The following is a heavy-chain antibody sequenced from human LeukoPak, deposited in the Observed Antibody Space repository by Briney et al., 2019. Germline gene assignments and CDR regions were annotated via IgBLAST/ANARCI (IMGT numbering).Heavy chain of an antibody. CDR3: ARSGLREETNMRSMIVVY. V-gene: IGHV1-24*01. D-gene: IGHD3-22*01. J-gene: IGHJ4*02. CDR2: FDPEDGET. Sequence: ASVKVSCKVSGYTLTELSMHWVRQAPGKGLEWMGGFDPEDGETIYAQKFQGRVTMTEDTSTDTAYMELSSLRAEDTAVYYCARSGLREETNMRSMIVVYWGQGTLATVSS. CDR1: GYTLTELS.